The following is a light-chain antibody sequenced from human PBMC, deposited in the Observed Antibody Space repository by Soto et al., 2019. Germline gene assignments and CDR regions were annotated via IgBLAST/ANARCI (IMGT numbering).Light chain of an antibody. CDR3: QQYGSSPWT. J-gene: IGKJ1*01. Sequence: EIVLTQSPGTLSLSPGERATLSCRASQSVSSSYLAWYQQKPGQAPRLLIYGASSRATGIPDRFSGSESGTDFTLTISRLEPEDFEVYYCQQYGSSPWTFGQGTKVEIK. V-gene: IGKV3-20*01. CDR2: GAS. CDR1: QSVSSSY.